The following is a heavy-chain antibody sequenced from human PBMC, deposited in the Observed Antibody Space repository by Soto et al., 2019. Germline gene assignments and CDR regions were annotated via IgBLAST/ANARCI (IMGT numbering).Heavy chain of an antibody. CDR3: ARTNIVVVPAANYNWFDP. D-gene: IGHD2-2*01. V-gene: IGHV2-5*02. CDR1: GFSLSTSGVG. J-gene: IGHJ5*02. CDR2: IYWDDDK. Sequence: QITLKESGPTLVKPTQTLTLTCTFSGFSLSTSGVGVGWIRQPPGKALEWLALIYWDDDKLYSPSLKSRLTITKDTSKNQVVLTMTNMDPVDTATYYCARTNIVVVPAANYNWFDPWGQGTLVTVSS.